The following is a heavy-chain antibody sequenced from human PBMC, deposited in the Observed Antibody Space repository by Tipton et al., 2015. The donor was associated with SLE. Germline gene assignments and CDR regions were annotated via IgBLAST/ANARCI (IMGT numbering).Heavy chain of an antibody. D-gene: IGHD3-9*01. J-gene: IGHJ4*02. Sequence: QLVQSGAEVKKPGESLKISCTGSGYSFTTYWIGWVRQMPEKGLEWMGIIYPGDSDARYSPSFQGQVTISADKSISTAYLQWSSLKASDTGMYYWARQPNVYNIFTGSQVYFFDLWGQGTLVTVSS. CDR3: ARQPNVYNIFTGSQVYFFDL. V-gene: IGHV5-51*03. CDR1: GYSFTTYW. CDR2: IYPGDSDA.